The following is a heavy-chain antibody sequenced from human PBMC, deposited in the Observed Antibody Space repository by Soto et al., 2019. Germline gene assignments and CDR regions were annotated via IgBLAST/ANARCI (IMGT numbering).Heavy chain of an antibody. V-gene: IGHV4-61*01. CDR2: IYYSGST. Sequence: QVQLQESDPGLVKPSETLSLTCTVSGGSVSSGSYYWSWIRQPPGKGLEWIGYIYYSGSTNYTPSLTSRVTISVDTSKNQFSLKLSSVTAADTAVYYCARGIEGWYQGRYYYGMDVWGQGTTVTVSS. CDR3: ARGIEGWYQGRYYYGMDV. J-gene: IGHJ6*02. D-gene: IGHD6-19*01. CDR1: GGSVSSGSYY.